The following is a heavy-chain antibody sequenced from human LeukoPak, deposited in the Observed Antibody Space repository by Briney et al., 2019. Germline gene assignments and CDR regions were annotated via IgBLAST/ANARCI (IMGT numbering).Heavy chain of an antibody. V-gene: IGHV3-30-3*01. CDR3: ARDAGPLLYYFDY. CDR2: ISYDGSNK. J-gene: IGHJ4*02. D-gene: IGHD2-21*02. CDR1: GFTFSSYA. Sequence: PGGSLRLSCAASGFTFSSYAMHWVRQAPGKGLEWVAVISYDGSNKYYADSVKGRFTISRDNSKNTLYLQMNSLRAEDTAVYYCARDAGPLLYYFDYWGQGTLVTVSS.